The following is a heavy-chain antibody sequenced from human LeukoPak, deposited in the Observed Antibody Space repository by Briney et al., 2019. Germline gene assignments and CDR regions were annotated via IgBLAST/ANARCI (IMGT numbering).Heavy chain of an antibody. V-gene: IGHV3-74*01. J-gene: IGHJ1*01. CDR1: GFTFSSYW. D-gene: IGHD3-9*01. CDR2: INSDGSST. CDR3: AKGDSDLRYSDWLLWYFQH. Sequence: GGSLRLSCAASGFTFSSYWMHWVRQAPGKGLVWVSRINSDGSSTSYADSVKGRFTISRDNSKNTLYLQMNSLRAEDTAVYYCAKGDSDLRYSDWLLWYFQHWGQGTLVTVSS.